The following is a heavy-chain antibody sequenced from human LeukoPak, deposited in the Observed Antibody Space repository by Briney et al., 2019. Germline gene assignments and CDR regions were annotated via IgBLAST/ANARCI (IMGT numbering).Heavy chain of an antibody. J-gene: IGHJ5*02. Sequence: GGSLRLSCAASGFTFSDYYMSWIRQAPGKGLEWVSYISSSGSTIYYADSVKGRFTISRDNAKNSLYLQMNSLRAEDTAVYYCARDLRGRGYSGYGAGKAIGWFDPWGQGTLVTVSS. V-gene: IGHV3-11*01. CDR3: ARDLRGRGYSGYGAGKAIGWFDP. CDR2: ISSSGSTI. CDR1: GFTFSDYY. D-gene: IGHD5-12*01.